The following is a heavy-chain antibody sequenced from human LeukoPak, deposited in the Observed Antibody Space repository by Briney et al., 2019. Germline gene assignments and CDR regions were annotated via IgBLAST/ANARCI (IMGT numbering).Heavy chain of an antibody. J-gene: IGHJ4*02. Sequence: ASVKVSCKASGGTFSSYAISWVRQAPGQGLEWMGWISAYNGNTNYAQKLQGRVTMTTDTSTSTAYMELRSLRSDDTAVYYCARVEGIFGPSVKNFDYWGQGTLVTVSS. CDR3: ARVEGIFGPSVKNFDY. D-gene: IGHD3-3*01. V-gene: IGHV1-18*01. CDR2: ISAYNGNT. CDR1: GGTFSSYA.